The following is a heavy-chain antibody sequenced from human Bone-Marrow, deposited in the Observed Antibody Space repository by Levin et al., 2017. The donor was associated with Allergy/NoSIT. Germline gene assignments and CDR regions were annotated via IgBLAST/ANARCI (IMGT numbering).Heavy chain of an antibody. Sequence: PGGSLRLSCAASGFIFSTYGMHWVRQAPGKGLEWVAVIASDGSYKKYADSVKGRFTISRDNSNNTLDLQMNNLKAEDTAVYYCAKDWGYWGRMSWGQGILVTASS. CDR1: GFIFSTYG. D-gene: IGHD7-27*01. CDR2: IASDGSYK. V-gene: IGHV3-30*18. CDR3: AKDWGYWGRMS. J-gene: IGHJ5*02.